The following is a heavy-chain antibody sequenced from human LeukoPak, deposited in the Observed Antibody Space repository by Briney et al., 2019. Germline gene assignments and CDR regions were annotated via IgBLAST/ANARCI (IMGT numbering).Heavy chain of an antibody. CDR2: ISYDGSNK. D-gene: IGHD6-13*01. V-gene: IGHV3-30*03. CDR3: ASSAAAGTPEDY. J-gene: IGHJ4*02. Sequence: PGRSLRLSCAASGFTFSSYGMHWVRQAPGKGLEWVAVISYDGSNKYYADSVKGRFTISRDNSKNTLYLQMNSLRAEDTAVYYCASSAAAGTPEDYWGQGTLVTVSS. CDR1: GFTFSSYG.